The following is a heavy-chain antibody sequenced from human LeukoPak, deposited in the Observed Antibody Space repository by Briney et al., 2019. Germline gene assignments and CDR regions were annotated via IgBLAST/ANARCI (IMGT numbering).Heavy chain of an antibody. Sequence: GGSLRLSCAASRFTFRNYGMHWVRQAPGKGLEWVAFIWYDGSNKYYADSVKGRFTIARDNSKNMLYLQMNSLRAEDTAVYYCAKDFSIAAAGTFDYWGQGTLVTVSS. V-gene: IGHV3-30*02. D-gene: IGHD6-13*01. CDR1: RFTFRNYG. CDR3: AKDFSIAAAGTFDY. J-gene: IGHJ4*02. CDR2: IWYDGSNK.